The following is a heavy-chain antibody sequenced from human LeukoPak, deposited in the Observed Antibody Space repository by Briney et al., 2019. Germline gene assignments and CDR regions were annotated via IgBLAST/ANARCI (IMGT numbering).Heavy chain of an antibody. J-gene: IGHJ6*03. Sequence: GGSLRLSCAASGFTLSDYYMRWIRQAPGKGLEWVSYISSSGSTIYYADSVKDRFTIYRDNAKNSLYLNMNSLRAEDTAVYYCARVSYGYYYYMDVWGKGTTVTVSS. CDR2: ISSSGSTI. CDR1: GFTLSDYY. D-gene: IGHD5-18*01. V-gene: IGHV3-11*01. CDR3: ARVSYGYYYYMDV.